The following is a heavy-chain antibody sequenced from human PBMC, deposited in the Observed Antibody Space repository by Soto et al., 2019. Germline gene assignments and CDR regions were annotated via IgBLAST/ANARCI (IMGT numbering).Heavy chain of an antibody. J-gene: IGHJ4*02. CDR2: IYYSGST. CDR1: GGSISSYY. Sequence: QVQLQESGPGLVKPSETLSLTCTVSGGSISSYYWSWIRQPPGKGLEWIGYIYYSGSTNYNPSLKTRVTISVDTSKSQFSLKLSSVTAADTAVYYCARHGPLAEAGTVFDYWGQGTLVTVSS. CDR3: ARHGPLAEAGTVFDY. V-gene: IGHV4-59*08. D-gene: IGHD6-13*01.